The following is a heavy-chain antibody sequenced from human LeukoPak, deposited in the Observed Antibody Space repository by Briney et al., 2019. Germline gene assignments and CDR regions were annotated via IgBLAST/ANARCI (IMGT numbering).Heavy chain of an antibody. J-gene: IGHJ4*02. D-gene: IGHD3-10*01. Sequence: GASVKVSCKASGYTFTSYGISWVRRAPGQGLEWMGWISAYNGNTNYAQKLQGRVTMATDTSTSTAYMELRSLRSDDTAVYYCARDWMSYGSGIRSWGQGTLVTVSS. CDR2: ISAYNGNT. V-gene: IGHV1-18*01. CDR1: GYTFTSYG. CDR3: ARDWMSYGSGIRS.